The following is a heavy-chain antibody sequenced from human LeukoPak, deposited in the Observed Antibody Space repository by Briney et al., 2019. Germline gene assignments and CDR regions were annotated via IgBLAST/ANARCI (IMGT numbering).Heavy chain of an antibody. CDR1: GYTFTKYA. D-gene: IGHD3-3*01. Sequence: ASVKVSCKASGYTFTKYAMHWVRQAPGQRLEWMGWINPNSGGTNYAQKFQGRVTMTRDTSIRTAYMELSRLTSDDTAVYYCARGSTVSGGPKLASDHWGQGTLVTVSS. CDR2: INPNSGGT. V-gene: IGHV1-2*02. J-gene: IGHJ4*02. CDR3: ARGSTVSGGPKLASDH.